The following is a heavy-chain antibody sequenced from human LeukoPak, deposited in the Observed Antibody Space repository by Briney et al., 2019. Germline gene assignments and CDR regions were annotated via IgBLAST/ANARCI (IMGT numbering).Heavy chain of an antibody. Sequence: PGESLKISCKGSGYSFTNYWIGWVRQLPGEGLEWMGIIYPDDSNTIYSPSFQGQVTISADKSISTAYLQWSSLKASDTAMYYCARLSGMITFGGVIVIPEYYFDYWGQGTLVTVSS. V-gene: IGHV5-51*01. CDR3: ARLSGMITFGGVIVIPEYYFDY. J-gene: IGHJ4*02. CDR1: GYSFTNYW. D-gene: IGHD3-16*02. CDR2: IYPDDSNT.